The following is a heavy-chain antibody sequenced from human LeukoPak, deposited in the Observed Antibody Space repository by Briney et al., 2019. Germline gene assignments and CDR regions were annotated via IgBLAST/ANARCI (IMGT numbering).Heavy chain of an antibody. Sequence: SETLSLTCTVSGGSISSYYWSWIRQPPGKGREWIGRSYYIGITSYNPSLNSRVTTSVHTSKTHSSLKLSSVTAADTAVYYCARDQTYSGSGIYTYFDYWGQGILVTVST. CDR3: ARDQTYSGSGIYTYFDY. D-gene: IGHD3-10*01. J-gene: IGHJ4*02. CDR2: SYYIGIT. CDR1: GGSISSYY. V-gene: IGHV4-59*05.